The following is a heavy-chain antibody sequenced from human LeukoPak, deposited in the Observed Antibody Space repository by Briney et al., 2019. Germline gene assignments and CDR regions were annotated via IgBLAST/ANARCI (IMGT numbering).Heavy chain of an antibody. D-gene: IGHD2-15*01. Sequence: GGSLRLSCAASGFTFSSYSMNWVRQAPGKGLEWVSSISSSSGYIYYADSVKGRFTISRDNAKNSLHLQMNSLRAEDTDVYYCAKDWSPFPDLGYCSGGSCYSGYYYYGMDVWGQGTTVTVSS. J-gene: IGHJ6*02. V-gene: IGHV3-21*01. CDR3: AKDWSPFPDLGYCSGGSCYSGYYYYGMDV. CDR1: GFTFSSYS. CDR2: ISSSSGYI.